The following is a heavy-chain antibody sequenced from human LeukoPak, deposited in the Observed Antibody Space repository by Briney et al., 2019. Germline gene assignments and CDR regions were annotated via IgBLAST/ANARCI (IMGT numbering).Heavy chain of an antibody. V-gene: IGHV4-39*01. CDR2: IYYSGST. D-gene: IGHD3-22*01. CDR3: AIIPSLYDSSYYSWGAFDI. Sequence: SETLSLTCTVSGVSISSSSYYWGWIRQPPGKGLEWIGSIYYSGSTYYHPSLKSRVTISVDTSKNQFSLKLSSVTAADTAVYYCAIIPSLYDSSYYSWGAFDIWGQGTMVTVSS. CDR1: GVSISSSSYY. J-gene: IGHJ3*02.